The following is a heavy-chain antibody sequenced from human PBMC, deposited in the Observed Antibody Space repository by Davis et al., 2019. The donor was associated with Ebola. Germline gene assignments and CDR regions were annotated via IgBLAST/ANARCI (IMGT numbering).Heavy chain of an antibody. CDR1: RDSVSGYY. V-gene: IGHV4-34*01. J-gene: IGHJ4*02. D-gene: IGHD4-11*01. CDR3: VGGYNFDF. Sequence: SETLSLTCTVFRDSVSGYYWSWIRQPPGKGLEWMGEINHSGSTNYNPSLKSRVTISGDTSKNQVSLLLTSVTAADTATYYCVGGYNFDFWGQGALVIVSS. CDR2: INHSGST.